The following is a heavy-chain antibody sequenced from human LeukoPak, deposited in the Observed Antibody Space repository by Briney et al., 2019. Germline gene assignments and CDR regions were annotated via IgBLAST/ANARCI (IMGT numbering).Heavy chain of an antibody. Sequence: SETLSLTCAVYGGSFSGYYWSWIRQPPGKGLEWIGYIYYSGSTYYNPSLKSRVTISVDTSKNQFSLKLSSVTAADTAVYYCARDAVGATTGIDYWGQGTLVTVSS. V-gene: IGHV4-34*09. CDR3: ARDAVGATTGIDY. D-gene: IGHD1-26*01. CDR1: GGSFSGYY. CDR2: IYYSGST. J-gene: IGHJ4*02.